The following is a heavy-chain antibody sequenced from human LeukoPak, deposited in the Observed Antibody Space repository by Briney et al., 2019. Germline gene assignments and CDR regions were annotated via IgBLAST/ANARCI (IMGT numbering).Heavy chain of an antibody. CDR3: AKRYCKSATCRSDMDA. D-gene: IGHD2-15*01. CDR1: GFSFSNYG. V-gene: IGHV3-30*02. J-gene: IGHJ6*02. CDR2: IQSDGSKT. Sequence: HPGGSLRLSCAASGFSFSNYGMHWVRQAPGKGLEWVALIQSDGSKTYSADSVKGQFTISRDNPRNTLYLQMNRLRPEDTAVYYCAKRYCKSATCRSDMDAWGQGTTVTVSS.